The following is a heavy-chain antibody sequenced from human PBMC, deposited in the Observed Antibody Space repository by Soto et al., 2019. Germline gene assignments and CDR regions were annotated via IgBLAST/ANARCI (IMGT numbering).Heavy chain of an antibody. J-gene: IGHJ4*02. CDR3: ARDNRGTFDY. V-gene: IGHV3-7*03. CDR1: GFTFSNSW. CDR2: MNQDGSEK. Sequence: GGSLRLSCAASGFTFSNSWMTWVRQAPGKGLEWVANMNQDGSEKYYEDSVKGRFTISRGNAKNSLSLQMNSLRAEDTAVYFCARDNRGTFDYWGQGALVTVSS. D-gene: IGHD7-27*01.